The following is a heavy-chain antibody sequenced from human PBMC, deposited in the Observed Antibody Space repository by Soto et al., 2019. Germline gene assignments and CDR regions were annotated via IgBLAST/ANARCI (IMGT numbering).Heavy chain of an antibody. Sequence: SVKVSCKASGGTFSSYAISWVRQAPGQGLEWMGGIIPIFGTANYARKFQGRVTITADESTSTAYMELSSLRSEDTAVYYCASTKDSSSGWFDPWGQGTLVTVSS. CDR1: GGTFSSYA. V-gene: IGHV1-69*13. J-gene: IGHJ5*02. CDR2: IIPIFGTA. D-gene: IGHD6-6*01. CDR3: ASTKDSSSGWFDP.